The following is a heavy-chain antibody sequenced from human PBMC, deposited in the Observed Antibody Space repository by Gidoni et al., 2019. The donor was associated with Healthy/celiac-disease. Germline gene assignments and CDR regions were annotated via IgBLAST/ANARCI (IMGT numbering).Heavy chain of an antibody. J-gene: IGHJ4*02. V-gene: IGHV3-7*01. Sequence: EVQLVESGGGLVQPGGSLRLSCAASGFTFSSYWMSWVRQAPGKGLEWVANIKQDGSEKYYVDSVKGRFTISRDNAKNSLYLQMNSLRAEDTAVYYCARDQSRLYDSSGYGTFGYWGQGTLVTVSS. D-gene: IGHD3-22*01. CDR2: IKQDGSEK. CDR1: GFTFSSYW. CDR3: ARDQSRLYDSSGYGTFGY.